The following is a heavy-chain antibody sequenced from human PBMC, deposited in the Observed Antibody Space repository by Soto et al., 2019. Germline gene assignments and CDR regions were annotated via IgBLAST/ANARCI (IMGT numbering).Heavy chain of an antibody. D-gene: IGHD3-16*01. CDR1: GFTFSPYA. J-gene: IGHJ6*02. CDR3: AKGLRRLLRTQYYYGLDV. Sequence: PGGSLRLSCAASGFTFSPYAMTWVRQAPGKGLEWVSRISGSGGNTNYADSVKGRFTVSRDNSKRTLSLQMNSLTEEDTATYYCAKGLRRLLRTQYYYGLDVWGRGTTVTVSS. CDR2: ISGSGGNT. V-gene: IGHV3-23*01.